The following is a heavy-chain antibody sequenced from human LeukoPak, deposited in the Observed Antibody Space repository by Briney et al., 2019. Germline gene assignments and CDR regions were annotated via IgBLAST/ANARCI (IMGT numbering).Heavy chain of an antibody. Sequence: GGSLRLSCAASRFTVSSNYMSWVRQAPGKGLEWVANIKQDGSEKYYVDSVKGRFTISRDNAKKSLYLQMNSLRAEDTAVYYCARGHRASSIAAGYYYYYSDMDVWGKGTTVTVSS. V-gene: IGHV3-7*01. CDR1: RFTVSSNY. CDR3: ARGHRASSIAAGYYYYYSDMDV. D-gene: IGHD6-13*01. J-gene: IGHJ6*03. CDR2: IKQDGSEK.